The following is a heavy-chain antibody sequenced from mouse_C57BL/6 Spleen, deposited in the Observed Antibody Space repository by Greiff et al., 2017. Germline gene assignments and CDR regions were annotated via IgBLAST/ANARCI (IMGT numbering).Heavy chain of an antibody. CDR3: ARRGPTDFYFDY. Sequence: EVKVVESGGGLVQPGGSLKLSCAASGFTFSDYYMYWVRQTPEKRLEWVAYISNGGGSTYYPDTVKGRFTITRDNAKNTLYLQMSRLKSEDTAMYYCARRGPTDFYFDYGGQGTTLTVSS. V-gene: IGHV5-12*01. CDR2: ISNGGGST. J-gene: IGHJ2*01. CDR1: GFTFSDYY.